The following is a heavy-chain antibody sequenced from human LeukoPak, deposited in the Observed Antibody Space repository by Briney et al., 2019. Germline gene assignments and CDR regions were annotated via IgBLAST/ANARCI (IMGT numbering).Heavy chain of an antibody. CDR2: ISYDGSNK. Sequence: GGSLRLSCAASGFTFSSYAMHWVRQAPGKGLEWVAVISYDGSNKYYADSVKGRFTISRDNSKNTLYLQMNSLRAEDTAVYYCARDPSLESVAGNLDYWGQGTLVTVSS. CDR3: ARDPSLESVAGNLDY. D-gene: IGHD6-19*01. CDR1: GFTFSSYA. J-gene: IGHJ4*02. V-gene: IGHV3-30-3*01.